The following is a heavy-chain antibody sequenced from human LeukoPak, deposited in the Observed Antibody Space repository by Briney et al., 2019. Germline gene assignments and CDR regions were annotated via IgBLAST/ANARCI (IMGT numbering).Heavy chain of an antibody. CDR2: ISSSSSYI. CDR1: GFTFSSYS. V-gene: IGHV3-21*01. D-gene: IGHD1-26*01. J-gene: IGHJ4*02. CDR3: ARVRGGSYYDY. Sequence: GGSLRLSCAASGFTFSSYSMNWVRQAPGKGLEWVSSISSSSSYIYYADSVKGRLTISRDNAKNSLYLQMNSLRAGDTAVYYCARVRGGSYYDYWGQGTLVTVSS.